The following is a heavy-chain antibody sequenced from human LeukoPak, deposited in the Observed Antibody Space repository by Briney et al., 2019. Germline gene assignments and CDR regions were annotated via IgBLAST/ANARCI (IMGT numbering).Heavy chain of an antibody. Sequence: ASVKVSCKASGYTFTSFAINWVRQATGKGLEWMGWINPNNGKTSYAQKFQGRVTITKNTSTNTAYMELTSLRSEDTAVYYCARICARRWLRSVLYYWGQGNLVTV. CDR2: INPNNGKT. J-gene: IGHJ4*02. D-gene: IGHD5-24*01. CDR3: ARICARRWLRSVLYY. CDR1: GYTFTSFA. V-gene: IGHV1-8*03.